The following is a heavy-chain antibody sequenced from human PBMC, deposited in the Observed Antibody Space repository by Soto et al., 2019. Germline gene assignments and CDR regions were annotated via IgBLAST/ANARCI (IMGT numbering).Heavy chain of an antibody. V-gene: IGHV3-9*01. CDR1: GFTFDDYA. CDR2: ISWNSGSI. J-gene: IGHJ4*02. Sequence: EVQLVESGGGLVQPGRSLRLSCAASGFTFDDYAMHWVRQAPGKGLEWVSGISWNSGSIGYADSVKGRFTISRDNAKNSLYLQMNSLRAEDTALYYCAKFYPMAVAAQRGYFDYWGQGTLVTVSS. D-gene: IGHD6-19*01. CDR3: AKFYPMAVAAQRGYFDY.